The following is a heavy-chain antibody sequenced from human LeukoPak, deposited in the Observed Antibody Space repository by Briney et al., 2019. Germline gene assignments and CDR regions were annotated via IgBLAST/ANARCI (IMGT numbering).Heavy chain of an antibody. CDR3: ARQGRYSSSWSNWFDP. V-gene: IGHV4-59*08. CDR1: GGSISSYY. Sequence: PSETLSLTCTVSGGSISSYYWSWIRQPPGKGLEWIGYIYYSGSTNYNPSLKSRVTISVDTSKNQFSLKLSSVTAADTAVYYCARQGRYSSSWSNWFDPWGQGTLVTVSS. D-gene: IGHD6-13*01. CDR2: IYYSGST. J-gene: IGHJ5*02.